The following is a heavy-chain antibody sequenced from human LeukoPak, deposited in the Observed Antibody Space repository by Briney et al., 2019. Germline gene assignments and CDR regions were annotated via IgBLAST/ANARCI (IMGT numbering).Heavy chain of an antibody. CDR3: AKARWLQPLLPAY. CDR2: ISGSGGST. D-gene: IGHD5-24*01. V-gene: IGHV3-23*01. CDR1: GFTFSSYA. J-gene: IGHJ4*02. Sequence: PGGSLRLSCAASGFTFSSYAMSWVRQAPGKGLEWVAAISGSGGSTYYADSVKGRFTISRDNSKHTLYLQMNSLRAQDTALYYCAKARWLQPLLPAYWRQATLVTVSS.